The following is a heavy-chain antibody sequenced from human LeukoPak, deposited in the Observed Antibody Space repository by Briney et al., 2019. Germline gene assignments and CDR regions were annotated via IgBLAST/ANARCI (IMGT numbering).Heavy chain of an antibody. J-gene: IGHJ6*03. Sequence: ASVKVSCKASGYTFTDYYIHWVRQAPGQGLEWMGWINPNSGGTNYAQKFQGWVTMTRDTSISTAYMELSRLRSDDTAVYYCARGCQYQLLIFLYYYMDVWGKGTTVTISS. CDR1: GYTFTDYY. V-gene: IGHV1-2*04. D-gene: IGHD2-2*01. CDR3: ARGCQYQLLIFLYYYMDV. CDR2: INPNSGGT.